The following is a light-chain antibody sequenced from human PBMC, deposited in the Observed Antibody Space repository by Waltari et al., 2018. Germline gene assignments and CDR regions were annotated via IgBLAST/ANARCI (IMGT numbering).Light chain of an antibody. CDR1: QSISSY. CDR2: AAS. Sequence: DIQMTQSPSSLSASVGDRVTITCRASQSISSYLNWYQQKPGKAPKLLIYAASSLQSGVPSRCSGSGSGTDFTLIINSLHPEDFATYYCQQSYSAPRTFGQGTKLEIK. V-gene: IGKV1-39*01. J-gene: IGKJ2*02. CDR3: QQSYSAPRT.